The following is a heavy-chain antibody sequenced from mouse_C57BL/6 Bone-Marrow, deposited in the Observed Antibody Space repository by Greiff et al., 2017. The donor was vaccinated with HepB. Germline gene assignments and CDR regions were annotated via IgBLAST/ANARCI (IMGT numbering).Heavy chain of an antibody. CDR1: GFTFSSYA. CDR3: ARDYGSPYFDV. Sequence: VQLKESGGGLVKPGGSLKLSCAASGFTFSSYAMSWVRQTPEKRLEWVATISDGGSYTYYPDNVKGRFTISRDNAKNNLYLQMSHLKSEDTAMYYCARDYGSPYFDVWGTGTTVTVSS. V-gene: IGHV5-4*01. CDR2: ISDGGSYT. D-gene: IGHD1-1*01. J-gene: IGHJ1*03.